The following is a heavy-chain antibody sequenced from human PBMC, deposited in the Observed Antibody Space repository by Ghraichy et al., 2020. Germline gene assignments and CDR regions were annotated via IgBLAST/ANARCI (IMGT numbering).Heavy chain of an antibody. CDR1: GFTFDDYA. CDR2: ISWNSGSI. CDR3: AKATSIAAYCVDY. D-gene: IGHD6-6*01. Sequence: GGSLRLSCAASGFTFDDYAMHWVRQAPGKGLEWVSGISWNSGSIGYADSVKGRFTISRDNAKNSLYLQMNSLRAEDTALYYCAKATSIAAYCVDYWGQGTLVTVSS. J-gene: IGHJ4*02. V-gene: IGHV3-9*01.